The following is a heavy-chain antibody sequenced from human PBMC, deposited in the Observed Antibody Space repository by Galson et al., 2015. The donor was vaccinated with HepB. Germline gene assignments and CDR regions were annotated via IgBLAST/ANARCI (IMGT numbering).Heavy chain of an antibody. Sequence: SVKVSCKASGYTFTDYYIHWVRQAPGQGLEWMGRINPKSGGTNFAQKFQGRVTMTRDTSISTAYMELSSLRSGDTAFYYCARGTHILVVVAANFDYWGQGTLVTVSS. V-gene: IGHV1-2*06. CDR1: GYTFTDYY. D-gene: IGHD2-15*01. CDR3: ARGTHILVVVAANFDY. CDR2: INPKSGGT. J-gene: IGHJ4*02.